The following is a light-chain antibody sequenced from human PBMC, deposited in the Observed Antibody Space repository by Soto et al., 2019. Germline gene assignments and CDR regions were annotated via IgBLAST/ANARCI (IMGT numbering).Light chain of an antibody. V-gene: IGKV3-15*01. CDR1: QSVTSN. CDR3: QQYNNCPPYT. J-gene: IGKJ2*01. CDR2: CAS. Sequence: EIVMTQSPATLSVSPGERATLSCRASQSVTSNLAWYQQKPRQAPRLLLYCASTSATGIPARFSGSGSGTEVTLTISSLQYEDFAVYYYQQYNNCPPYTFGQGTKLQIK.